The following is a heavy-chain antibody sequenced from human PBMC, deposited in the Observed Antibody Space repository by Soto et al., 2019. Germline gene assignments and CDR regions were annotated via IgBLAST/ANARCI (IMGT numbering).Heavy chain of an antibody. Sequence: EVQLLESGGGLVQPGATLRLACAVAGFTFSSYAMSWVRQAPEKGLEWVSTITDGGGDTYYADSVKGRFTISRDNSKNTLFLQMNSLRVDDTAVYYCATSLYYSSSSADFFLFCGQGTLLTVSS. D-gene: IGHD6-6*01. V-gene: IGHV3-23*01. CDR3: ATSLYYSSSSADFFLF. CDR1: GFTFSSYA. CDR2: ITDGGGDT. J-gene: IGHJ4*02.